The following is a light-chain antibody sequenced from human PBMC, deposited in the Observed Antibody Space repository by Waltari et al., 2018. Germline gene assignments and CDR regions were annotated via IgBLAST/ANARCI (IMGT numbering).Light chain of an antibody. Sequence: EIVLAQSPGTLSLSPGERASLSCRASPSVGSNSLAWYQQKPGQAPRPLIYGASSRATAIPDRFSGSGSGTDFTLTISRLEPEDFAVYYCQQYGTSSLTFGGGTRVEIK. CDR2: GAS. V-gene: IGKV3-20*01. CDR3: QQYGTSSLT. CDR1: PSVGSNS. J-gene: IGKJ4*01.